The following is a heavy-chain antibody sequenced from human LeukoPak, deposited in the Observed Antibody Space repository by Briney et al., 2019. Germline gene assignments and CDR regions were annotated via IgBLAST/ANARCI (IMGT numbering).Heavy chain of an antibody. Sequence: SETLSLTCAVYGGSSSGYYWSWIRQPPGKGLEWIGEINHSGSTNYNPSLKSRVTISVDTSKNQFSLKLSSVTAADTAVYYCARRYYYYDSSGYYYFTSAFDIWGQGTMVTVSS. D-gene: IGHD3-22*01. V-gene: IGHV4-34*01. CDR1: GGSSSGYY. CDR2: INHSGST. J-gene: IGHJ3*02. CDR3: ARRYYYYDSSGYYYFTSAFDI.